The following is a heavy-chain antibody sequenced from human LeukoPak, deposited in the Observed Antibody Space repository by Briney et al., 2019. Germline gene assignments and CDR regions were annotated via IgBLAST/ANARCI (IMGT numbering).Heavy chain of an antibody. Sequence: GRSLRLSCAASGFTFSSYGMHWVHQAPGKGLEWVAVISYDGSNKYYADSVKGRFTISRDNSKNTLYLQMNSLRAEDTAVYYCARQSRYYDFWSGYTYYFDYWGQGTLVTVSS. J-gene: IGHJ4*02. V-gene: IGHV3-30*03. CDR2: ISYDGSNK. D-gene: IGHD3-3*01. CDR3: ARQSRYYDFWSGYTYYFDY. CDR1: GFTFSSYG.